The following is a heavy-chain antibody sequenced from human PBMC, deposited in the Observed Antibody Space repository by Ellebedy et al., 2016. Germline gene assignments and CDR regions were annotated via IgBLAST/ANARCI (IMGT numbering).Heavy chain of an antibody. D-gene: IGHD3-16*01. Sequence: GESLKISXAASGFTFSSYWMSWVRQAPGKGLEWVANIKQDGSEKYYVDSVKGRFTISRDNAKNSLYLQMNSLRAEDTAVYYCAREGDMSLFDYWGQGTLVTVSS. J-gene: IGHJ4*02. CDR1: GFTFSSYW. V-gene: IGHV3-7*01. CDR2: IKQDGSEK. CDR3: AREGDMSLFDY.